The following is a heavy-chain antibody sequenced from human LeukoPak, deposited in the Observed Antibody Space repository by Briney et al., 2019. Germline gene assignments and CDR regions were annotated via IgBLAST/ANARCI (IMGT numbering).Heavy chain of an antibody. CDR3: AKYGSGTYYNGLH. Sequence: GGSLRLSCAASGFTFSSYAMTWVRQAPGKGLQWVSTISVSGENTYYADSVKGRFTISRDLSKSTLYLQMNSLRDEGTALYYCAKYGSGTYYNGLHWGQGTLVTVSS. J-gene: IGHJ4*02. CDR1: GFTFSSYA. CDR2: ISVSGENT. D-gene: IGHD3-10*01. V-gene: IGHV3-23*01.